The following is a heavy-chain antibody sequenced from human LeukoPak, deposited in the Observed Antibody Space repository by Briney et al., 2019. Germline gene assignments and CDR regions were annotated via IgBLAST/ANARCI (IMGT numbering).Heavy chain of an antibody. D-gene: IGHD2-2*01. V-gene: IGHV3-7*01. CDR1: GFTFSSYW. J-gene: IGHJ6*02. CDR2: IKQDGSEK. Sequence: PGGSLRLSCAASGFTFSSYWMSWVRQAPGKGLEWVANIKQDGSEKYYVDSVKGRFTISRDNSKNTLYLQMNSLRAEDTAVYYCARELVVPAAISYVYYYYGMDVWGQGTTVTVSS. CDR3: ARELVVPAAISYVYYYYGMDV.